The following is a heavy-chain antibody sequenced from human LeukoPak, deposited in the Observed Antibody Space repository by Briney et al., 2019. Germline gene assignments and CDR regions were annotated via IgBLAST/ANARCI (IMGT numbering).Heavy chain of an antibody. Sequence: GGSLRLSCAASGFIFSSYAMSWVRQAPGKGLEWVSAISGSGGSTYYADSVKGRFTISRDNSKNTLYLQMNSLRAEDTAVYYCAKNHYPIAAAAPFDYWGQGTLVTVSS. V-gene: IGHV3-23*01. J-gene: IGHJ4*02. CDR1: GFIFSSYA. CDR3: AKNHYPIAAAAPFDY. D-gene: IGHD6-13*01. CDR2: ISGSGGST.